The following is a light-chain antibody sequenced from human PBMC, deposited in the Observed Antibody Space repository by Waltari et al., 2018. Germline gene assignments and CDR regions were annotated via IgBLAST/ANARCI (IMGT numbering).Light chain of an antibody. J-gene: IGLJ1*01. CDR3: QVWDSGSDHYV. CDR1: TIGSKT. Sequence: SYVLTQPPSVSVAPGQTARITCDGTTIGSKTVHWYQQNPGQAPVLVVYDDGDRPSGIPERFSGSNSGNTATLTISRVDAGDEADYYCQVWDSGSDHYVFGTVTKVTVL. V-gene: IGLV3-21*02. CDR2: DDG.